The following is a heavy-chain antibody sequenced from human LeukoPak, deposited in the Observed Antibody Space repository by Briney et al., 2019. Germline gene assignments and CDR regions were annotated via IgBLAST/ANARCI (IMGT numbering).Heavy chain of an antibody. J-gene: IGHJ4*02. CDR2: IYYSGST. Sequence: SETLSLTCTVSGGSISSSSYYWGWIRQPPGKVLEWIGSIYYSGSTYYNPSLKSRVTISVDTSKNQFSLKLSSVTAADTAVYYCARHLRTTRSGLIFWGQGTLVTVSS. CDR1: GGSISSSSYY. V-gene: IGHV4-39*01. CDR3: ARHLRTTRSGLIF. D-gene: IGHD3-10*01.